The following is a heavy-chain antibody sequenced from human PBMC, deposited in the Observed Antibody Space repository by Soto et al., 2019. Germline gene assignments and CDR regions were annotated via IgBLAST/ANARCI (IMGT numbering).Heavy chain of an antibody. CDR2: IYYSGST. Sequence: SETLSLTCTVSGGSISSGGYYWSWIRQHPGKGLEWIGYIYYSGSTYYNPSLKSRVTISVDTSKNQFSLKLSSVTAADTAVYYCAREPPAYYYDSSGRGAFDIWGQGTMVTVSS. V-gene: IGHV4-31*03. CDR3: AREPPAYYYDSSGRGAFDI. CDR1: GGSISSGGYY. J-gene: IGHJ3*02. D-gene: IGHD3-22*01.